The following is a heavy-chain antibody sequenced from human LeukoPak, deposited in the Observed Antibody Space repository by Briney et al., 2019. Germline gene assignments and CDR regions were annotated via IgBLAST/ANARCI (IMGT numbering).Heavy chain of an antibody. CDR1: GGTFSSYT. CDR3: AREIFGVVNGLDY. J-gene: IGHJ4*02. V-gene: IGHV1-18*01. CDR2: ISAYNGNT. D-gene: IGHD3-3*01. Sequence: GASVKVSCKASGGTFSSYTISWVRQAPGQGLEWMGWISAYNGNTNYAQKLQGRVTMTTDTSTSTAYMELRSLRSDDTAVYYCAREIFGVVNGLDYWGQGTLVTVSS.